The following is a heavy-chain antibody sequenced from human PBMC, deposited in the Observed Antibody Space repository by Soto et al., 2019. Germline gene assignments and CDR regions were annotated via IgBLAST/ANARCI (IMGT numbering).Heavy chain of an antibody. CDR3: ALRYDYVWGSYLREDAFDI. V-gene: IGHV4-39*01. CDR2: IYYSGST. CDR1: GGSISSSSYY. Sequence: SSETLSLTCTVSGGSISSSSYYWGWIRQPPGKGLEWIGSIYYSGSTYYNPSLKSRVTISVDTSKNQFSLKLSSVTAADTAVYYCALRYDYVWGSYLREDAFDIWGQGTMVTVSS. J-gene: IGHJ3*02. D-gene: IGHD3-16*02.